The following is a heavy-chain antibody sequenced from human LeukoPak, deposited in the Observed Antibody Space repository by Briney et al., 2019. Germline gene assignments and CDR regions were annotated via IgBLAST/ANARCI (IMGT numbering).Heavy chain of an antibody. V-gene: IGHV4-34*01. J-gene: IGHJ3*02. Sequence: SETLSLTCVVYGGALSGYYCTWIRQPPGKGLEWIGEINHSGSTNYNPSLKSRVTTSVDTSNNQFSLKLSSVTAADTAVYYCARRFMDAFDMWGQGTMVTVSS. CDR3: ARRFMDAFDM. D-gene: IGHD3-16*01. CDR1: GGALSGYY. CDR2: INHSGST.